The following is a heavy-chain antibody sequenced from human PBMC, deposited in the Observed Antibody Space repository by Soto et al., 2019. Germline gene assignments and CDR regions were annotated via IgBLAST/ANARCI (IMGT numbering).Heavy chain of an antibody. Sequence: QVQLVESGGGVVQPGRSLRLSCAASGFTFSSYGMNWVRQAPGKGLEWVALISYDGSDKYYADSVKGRFTISRDHAKNTLYLQMNSLRAEDTAVYYCAKDRARGNSYGEHDQWGQGTLVTVSS. V-gene: IGHV3-30*18. D-gene: IGHD5-18*01. CDR3: AKDRARGNSYGEHDQ. CDR1: GFTFSSYG. CDR2: ISYDGSDK. J-gene: IGHJ4*02.